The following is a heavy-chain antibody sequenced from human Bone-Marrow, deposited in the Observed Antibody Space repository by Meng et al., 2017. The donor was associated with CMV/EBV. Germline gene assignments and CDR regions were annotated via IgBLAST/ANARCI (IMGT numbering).Heavy chain of an antibody. D-gene: IGHD2-2*01. V-gene: IGHV1-2*02. CDR1: GYTFTGYY. CDR3: ARELGYCSSTSCSGGDV. Sequence: ASVKVSCKASGYTFTGYYMYWVRQAPGQGLEWMGWINPNSGGTNYAQKFQGRVTMTRDTSISTAYMELSRLRSDDTAVYYCARELGYCSSTSCSGGDVWGQGTTVTVSS. CDR2: INPNSGGT. J-gene: IGHJ6*02.